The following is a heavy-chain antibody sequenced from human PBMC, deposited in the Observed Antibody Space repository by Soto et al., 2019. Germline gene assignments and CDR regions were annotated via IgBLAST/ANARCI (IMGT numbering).Heavy chain of an antibody. CDR3: ARDRTDTAMVIDAFDI. D-gene: IGHD5-18*01. J-gene: IGHJ3*02. CDR1: GYTFTSYA. CDR2: INAGNGNT. V-gene: IGHV1-3*01. Sequence: SGKVSCKASGYTFTSYAMHWVRQAPGQRLEWMGWINAGNGNTKYSQKFQGRVTITRDTSASTAYMELSSLRSEDTAVYYCARDRTDTAMVIDAFDIWGQGTMVTVSS.